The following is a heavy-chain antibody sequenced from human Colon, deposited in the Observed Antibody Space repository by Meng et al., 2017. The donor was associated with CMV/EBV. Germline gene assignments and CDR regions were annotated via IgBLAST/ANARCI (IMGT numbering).Heavy chain of an antibody. Sequence: GESLKISCPASGFSFRTYGMHWVRQAPGKGLEWVAVISYDGSNKYYADSVKGRFTISRDNSKNTLYLQMNSLRAEDTAVYYCAREAYGDHGWFDLWGQGTLVTVSS. J-gene: IGHJ5*02. CDR1: GFSFRTYG. D-gene: IGHD4-17*01. CDR3: AREAYGDHGWFDL. CDR2: ISYDGSNK. V-gene: IGHV3-30*19.